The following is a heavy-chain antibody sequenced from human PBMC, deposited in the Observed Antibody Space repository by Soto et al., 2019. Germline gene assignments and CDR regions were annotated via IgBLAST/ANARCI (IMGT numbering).Heavy chain of an antibody. J-gene: IGHJ6*02. V-gene: IGHV4-4*07. CDR2: IYTSVST. Sequence: QVQLQESGPGLVKPSETLSLTCTVSGGSISSYYWSWIRQPAGKGLEWIGRIYTSVSTNYNPSIKSRVALSVDTSKNQFSLKLSSVTAADTAVFYWAREPGYSYMDVWGQGTTVSVSS. CDR3: AREPGYSYMDV. CDR1: GGSISSYY. D-gene: IGHD5-18*01.